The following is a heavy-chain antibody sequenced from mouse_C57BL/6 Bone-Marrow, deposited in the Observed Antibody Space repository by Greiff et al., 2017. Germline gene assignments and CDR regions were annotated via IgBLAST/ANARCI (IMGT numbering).Heavy chain of an antibody. CDR1: GYTFTSYW. Sequence: VKLVESGAELAKPGASVKLSCKASGYTFTSYWMHWVKQRPGQGLEWIGLINPNSGYPKYNQKFKDKATLTTDKSSSTAYMQLSNLTYEDAAVYYCARYFFYYWGQGTTLTVSA. CDR2: INPNSGYP. V-gene: IGHV1-7*01. J-gene: IGHJ2*01. CDR3: ARYFFYY.